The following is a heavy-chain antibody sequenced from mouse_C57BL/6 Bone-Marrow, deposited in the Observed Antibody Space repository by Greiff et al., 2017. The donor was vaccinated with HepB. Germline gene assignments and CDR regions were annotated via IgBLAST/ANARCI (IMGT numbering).Heavy chain of an antibody. CDR3: AREEVLWLRRAWFAY. J-gene: IGHJ3*01. CDR2: IYPGSGST. D-gene: IGHD2-2*01. CDR1: GYTFTSYW. Sequence: QVQLKQPGAELVKPGASVKMSCKASGYTFTSYWITWVKQRPGQGLEWIGDIYPGSGSTNYNEKFKSKATLTVDTSSSTAYIQLSSLTSEDSAVYYCAREEVLWLRRAWFAYWGRGALVTVSA. V-gene: IGHV1-55*01.